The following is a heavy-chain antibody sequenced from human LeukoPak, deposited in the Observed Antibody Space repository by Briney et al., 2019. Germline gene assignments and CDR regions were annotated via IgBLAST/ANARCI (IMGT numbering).Heavy chain of an antibody. CDR2: INSESGGT. D-gene: IGHD3-10*01. J-gene: IGHJ6*02. V-gene: IGHV1-2*04. CDR3: ARGPMGYGSGRPTNYYYFGMGV. Sequence: GSVRVSCTASGYTFSGYYIHWVRQAPGQGLEWVGWINSESGGTYYAQKVQGWFTISRDTSKSTLYMEVIRLRAEDTAVYYCARGPMGYGSGRPTNYYYFGMGVWGQGTTVTVAS. CDR1: GYTFSGYY.